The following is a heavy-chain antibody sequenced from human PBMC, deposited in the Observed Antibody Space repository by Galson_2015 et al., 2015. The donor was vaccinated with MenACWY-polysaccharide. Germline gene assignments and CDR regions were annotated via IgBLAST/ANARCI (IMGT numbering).Heavy chain of an antibody. CDR3: ARAGRTDTVPVGYGWGFDS. V-gene: IGHV4-39*07. Sequence: SETLSLTCAVSGGSITGGSHFWGWIRQSPEKGLEWIGTVTSGGTSYYNASLKSRVTISVDTSKNQFSLNLRSVTAADTAVYYCARAGRTDTVPVGYGWGFDSWGQEVLVTVSS. CDR1: GGSITGGSHF. J-gene: IGHJ4*02. D-gene: IGHD3-10*01. CDR2: VTSGGTS.